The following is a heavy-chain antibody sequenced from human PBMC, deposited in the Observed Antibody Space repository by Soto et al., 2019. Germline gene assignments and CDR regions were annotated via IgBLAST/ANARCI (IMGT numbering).Heavy chain of an antibody. CDR1: GGSISSGGYF. D-gene: IGHD4-17*01. Sequence: QVQLQESGPGLVKPSQTLSLTCSVSGGSISSGGYFWTWIRQHPGKGLEWIGYIHNSGSTYYNPSLKSRVTISADTSKNHSSLKLNSVTAADTAVYYCARDYGDYFDYWGQGTLVTVSS. CDR3: ARDYGDYFDY. V-gene: IGHV4-31*03. CDR2: IHNSGST. J-gene: IGHJ4*02.